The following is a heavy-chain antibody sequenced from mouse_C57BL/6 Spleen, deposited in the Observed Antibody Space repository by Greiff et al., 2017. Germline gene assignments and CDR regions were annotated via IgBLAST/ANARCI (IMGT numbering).Heavy chain of an antibody. V-gene: IGHV1-54*01. CDR3: AREGSLTGHYFDY. D-gene: IGHD4-1*01. Sequence: VKLMESGAELVRPGTSVKVSCKASGYAFTNYLIEWVKQRPGQGLEWIGVINPGSGGTNYNEKFKGKATLTADKSSSTASLQLSSLPSEDSAVYFCAREGSLTGHYFDYWGQGTTLTVSS. CDR1: GYAFTNYL. CDR2: INPGSGGT. J-gene: IGHJ2*01.